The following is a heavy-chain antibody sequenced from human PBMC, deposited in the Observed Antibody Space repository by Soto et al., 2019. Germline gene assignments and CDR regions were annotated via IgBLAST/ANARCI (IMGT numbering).Heavy chain of an antibody. V-gene: IGHV3-30*04. CDR3: TSGSYYYFDY. Sequence: GGSLRLSCAASGFTFSSYAMHWVRQAPGKGLEWVAVISYDGSNKYYADSVKGRFTISRDNSKNTLYLQMNSLRAEDTAVYYCTSGSYYYFDYWGQGTLVTVSS. J-gene: IGHJ4*02. CDR2: ISYDGSNK. D-gene: IGHD1-26*01. CDR1: GFTFSSYA.